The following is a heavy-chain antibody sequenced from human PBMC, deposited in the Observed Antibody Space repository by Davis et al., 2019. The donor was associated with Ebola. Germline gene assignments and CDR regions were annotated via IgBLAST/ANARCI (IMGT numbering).Heavy chain of an antibody. J-gene: IGHJ6*02. V-gene: IGHV3-23*01. D-gene: IGHD6-19*01. Sequence: GESLKISCAASGFTFSSYAMHWVRQAPGKGLEWVSYISSSSSYTNYADSVKGRFTISRDNSKNTLYLQMNSLRAEDTAVYYCAKRIAVPGTHGMDVWGQGTTVTVSS. CDR2: ISSSSSYT. CDR3: AKRIAVPGTHGMDV. CDR1: GFTFSSYA.